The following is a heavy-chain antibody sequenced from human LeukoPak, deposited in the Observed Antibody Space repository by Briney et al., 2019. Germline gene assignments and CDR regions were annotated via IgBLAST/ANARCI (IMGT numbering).Heavy chain of an antibody. Sequence: KPSETLSLTCAVYGGSFSGYYWSWIRQPPGKGLEWIGENNHSGSTNYNPSLKSRVTISVDTSKNQFSLKLSSVTAADTAVYYCASRGVWYYDILTGYYAFDYWGQGTLVTVSS. J-gene: IGHJ4*02. CDR1: GGSFSGYY. V-gene: IGHV4-34*01. D-gene: IGHD3-9*01. CDR2: NNHSGST. CDR3: ASRGVWYYDILTGYYAFDY.